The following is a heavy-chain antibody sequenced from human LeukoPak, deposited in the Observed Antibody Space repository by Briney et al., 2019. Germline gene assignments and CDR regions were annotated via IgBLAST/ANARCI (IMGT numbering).Heavy chain of an antibody. J-gene: IGHJ6*02. CDR1: GGSISSGDYY. Sequence: PSETLSLTCTVSGGSISSGDYYWSWIRQPPGKGLEWIGYIYYSGSTYYNPSLKSRVTISVDTSKNQFSLKLSSVTAADTAVYYCARAKMAMARYPDYYGMDVWGQGTTVTVSS. D-gene: IGHD5-24*01. CDR2: IYYSGST. CDR3: ARAKMAMARYPDYYGMDV. V-gene: IGHV4-30-4*01.